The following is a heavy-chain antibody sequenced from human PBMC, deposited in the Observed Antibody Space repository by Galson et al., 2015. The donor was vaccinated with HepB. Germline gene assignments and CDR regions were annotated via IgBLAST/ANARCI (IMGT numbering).Heavy chain of an antibody. CDR3: ARAIRAGGYYYDAFDI. D-gene: IGHD3-22*01. CDR1: GFTFSSYA. J-gene: IGHJ3*02. CDR2: ISYDGSNK. Sequence: SLRLSCAASGFTFSSYAMHWVRQAPGKGLEWVAVISYDGSNKYYADSVKGRFTISRDNSKNTLYLQMNSLRAEDTAVYYCARAIRAGGYYYDAFDIWGQGTMVTVSS. V-gene: IGHV3-30*04.